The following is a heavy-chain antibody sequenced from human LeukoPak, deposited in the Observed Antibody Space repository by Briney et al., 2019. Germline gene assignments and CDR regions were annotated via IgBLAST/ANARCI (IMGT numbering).Heavy chain of an antibody. CDR3: ARELWPNNWFDP. CDR2: MNPNSGNT. V-gene: IGHV1-8*01. Sequence: ASVKVSCKASGYTFTSYDINWVRQATGQGLEWMGWMNPNSGNTGYAQKFQGRVTMTRNTSISTAYMELSSLRSEDTAVYYCARELWPNNWFDPWGRGTLVTVSS. D-gene: IGHD5-18*01. CDR1: GYTFTSYD. J-gene: IGHJ5*02.